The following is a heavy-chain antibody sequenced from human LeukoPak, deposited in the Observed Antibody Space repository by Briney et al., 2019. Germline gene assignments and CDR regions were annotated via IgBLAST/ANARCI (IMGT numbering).Heavy chain of an antibody. V-gene: IGHV4-39*01. Sequence: PSETLSLTCTVSGGSISSSSYYWGWIRQPPGKGLEWIGSIYYSGSTYYNPSLKSRVTISVDTSKNQFSLKLSSVTAADTAVYYCARGLGGLSPVYWFDPWGQGTLVTVSS. D-gene: IGHD3-16*01. CDR2: IYYSGST. CDR3: ARGLGGLSPVYWFDP. CDR1: GGSISSSSYY. J-gene: IGHJ5*02.